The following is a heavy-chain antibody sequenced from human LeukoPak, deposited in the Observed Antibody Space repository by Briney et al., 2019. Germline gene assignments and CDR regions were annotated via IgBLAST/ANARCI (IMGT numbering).Heavy chain of an antibody. Sequence: ASVKVSCKASGYTFTGYYMHWVRQAPGQGLEWMGWINPNSGGTNYAQKFQGRVTMTRDTSISISTAYMELSRLRSDDTAVYYCARGQHGNWFDPWGQGTLVTVSS. J-gene: IGHJ5*02. CDR3: ARGQHGNWFDP. D-gene: IGHD4-17*01. CDR1: GYTFTGYY. V-gene: IGHV1-2*02. CDR2: INPNSGGT.